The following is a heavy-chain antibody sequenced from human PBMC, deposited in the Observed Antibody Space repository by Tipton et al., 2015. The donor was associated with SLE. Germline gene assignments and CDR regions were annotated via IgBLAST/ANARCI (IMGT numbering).Heavy chain of an antibody. CDR2: IYYSGST. V-gene: IGHV4-59*11. J-gene: IGHJ4*02. Sequence: TLSLTCTVSGGSISSHYWSWIRQPPGKGLEWIGYIYYSGSTNYNPSLKSRVTISVDTSKNQFSLKLSSVTAADTAVYYCASTNWNFDYWGQGTLVTVSS. CDR1: GGSISSHY. CDR3: ASTNWNFDY. D-gene: IGHD1-1*01.